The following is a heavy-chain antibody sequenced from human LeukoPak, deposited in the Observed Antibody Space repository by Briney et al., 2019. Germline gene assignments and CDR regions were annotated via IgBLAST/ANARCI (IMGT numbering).Heavy chain of an antibody. J-gene: IGHJ5*02. CDR1: GGSISSYY. V-gene: IGHV4-59*01. D-gene: IGHD3-22*01. Sequence: SETLSLTCTVSGGSISSYYWSWIRQPPGKGLEWIGYIYYSGSTNYNPSLKSRVTISVDTFKNQFSLKLSSVTAADTAVYYCARAGITMIVGTWGQGTLVTVSS. CDR2: IYYSGST. CDR3: ARAGITMIVGT.